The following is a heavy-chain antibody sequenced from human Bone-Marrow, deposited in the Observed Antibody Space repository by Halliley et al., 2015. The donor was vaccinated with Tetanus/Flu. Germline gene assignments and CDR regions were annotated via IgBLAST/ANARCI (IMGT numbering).Heavy chain of an antibody. D-gene: IGHD3-22*01. CDR2: IYYSGTT. CDR1: GGSISTYY. J-gene: IGHJ4*02. V-gene: IGHV4-59*01. Sequence: TLSLTYTVSGGSISTYYWSWIRQPPGKGLEWIGCIYYSGTTNYNPSLKSRVTISVDTSKSQFSLKLASVTAADTAVYYCARAPPFDYDLDVRGIHNFDHWGQGTLVTVSS. CDR3: ARAPPFDYDLDVRGIHNFDH.